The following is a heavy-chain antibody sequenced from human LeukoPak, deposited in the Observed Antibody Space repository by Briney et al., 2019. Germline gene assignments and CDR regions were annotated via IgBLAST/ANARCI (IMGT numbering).Heavy chain of an antibody. J-gene: IGHJ4*02. CDR1: GFTFSSDW. Sequence: GGSLRLPCAASGFTFSSDWMHWVRQGPGKGLVWVSRINPDGSVTGHADSVKGRFTISRDNAKNTLYLQMSSLRAEDTAVYYCARDSGSGSYSGYWGLGTLVTVSS. D-gene: IGHD3-10*01. CDR3: ARDSGSGSYSGY. CDR2: INPDGSVT. V-gene: IGHV3-74*01.